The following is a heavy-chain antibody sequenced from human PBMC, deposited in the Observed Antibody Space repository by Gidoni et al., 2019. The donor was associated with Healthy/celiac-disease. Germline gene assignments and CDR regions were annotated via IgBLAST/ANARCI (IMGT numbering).Heavy chain of an antibody. Sequence: EVQLVVAGGGLVQPGGSLRLPCAASGFTFSSYWMSWVRQAPGKGLEWVANIKQDGSEKYYVDSVKGRFTISRDNAKNSLYLQMNSLRAEDTAVYYCARGGSVAARGYNWFDPWGQGTLVTVSS. D-gene: IGHD6-6*01. CDR2: IKQDGSEK. CDR3: ARGGSVAARGYNWFDP. J-gene: IGHJ5*02. CDR1: GFTFSSYW. V-gene: IGHV3-7*04.